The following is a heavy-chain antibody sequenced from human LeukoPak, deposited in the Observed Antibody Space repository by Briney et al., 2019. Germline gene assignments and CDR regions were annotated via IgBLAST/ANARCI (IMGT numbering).Heavy chain of an antibody. CDR3: ARGQLRVVRGVTLDY. J-gene: IGHJ4*02. CDR1: GGSFSGYC. V-gene: IGHV4-34*01. Sequence: PSETLSLTCAVYGGSFSGYCWSWIRQPPGKGLEWIGEINHSGSTNYNPSLKSRVTVSVDTSKNQFSLKLSSVTAADTAVYYCARGQLRVVRGVTLDYWGQGTLVTVSS. CDR2: INHSGST. D-gene: IGHD3-10*01.